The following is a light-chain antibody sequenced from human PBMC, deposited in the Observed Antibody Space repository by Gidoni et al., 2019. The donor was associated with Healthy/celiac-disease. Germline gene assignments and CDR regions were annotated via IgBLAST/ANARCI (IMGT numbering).Light chain of an antibody. V-gene: IGKV3-11*01. CDR3: QQRSNWPS. J-gene: IGKJ4*01. CDR1: QSVSSY. CDR2: VAS. Sequence: EIVLTQSPATLSLSPGERATLSCRASQSVSSYLAWYQQKPGQAPMLLIYVASNRATGIPARFSGGGSGTDFTLTISSLEPEDFAVYCCQQRSNWPSFGGGTKVEIK.